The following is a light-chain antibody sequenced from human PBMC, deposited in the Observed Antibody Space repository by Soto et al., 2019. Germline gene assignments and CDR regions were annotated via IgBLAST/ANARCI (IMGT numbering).Light chain of an antibody. Sequence: EIVMTQSPATLSVSPGERATLSCRASQSVGSNLAWYQQKPGQSPRLLIYDASTRATGIPARFSGSGSGTEFTLTISSLQSEDFAVYYCQQSNDWPWTFGQGTKVEIK. CDR2: DAS. J-gene: IGKJ1*01. CDR1: QSVGSN. CDR3: QQSNDWPWT. V-gene: IGKV3-15*01.